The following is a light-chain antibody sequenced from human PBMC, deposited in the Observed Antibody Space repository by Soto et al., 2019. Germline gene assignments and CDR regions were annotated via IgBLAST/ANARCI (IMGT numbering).Light chain of an antibody. Sequence: IQMTQSPSTLSASLGDRVTITCRASQSISSWLAWYQQKPGEAPKLLIYKASTLKSGVPSRFRGSGSGTEFTLTISSLQPDDFETYYCQHYNSYSEAFGQGTKVDIK. V-gene: IGKV1-5*03. CDR3: QHYNSYSEA. CDR1: QSISSW. CDR2: KAS. J-gene: IGKJ1*01.